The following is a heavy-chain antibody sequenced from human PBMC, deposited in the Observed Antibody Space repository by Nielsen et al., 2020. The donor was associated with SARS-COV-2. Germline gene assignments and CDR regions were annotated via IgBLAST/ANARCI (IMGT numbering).Heavy chain of an antibody. CDR1: GFTFSSYA. CDR3: ARVGKQTYDILTGYYIAFPDYYGMDV. J-gene: IGHJ6*02. V-gene: IGHV3-30-3*01. D-gene: IGHD3-9*01. Sequence: GESLKISCAASGFTFSSYAMHWVRQAPGKGLEWVAVISYDGSNKYYADSVKGRFTISRDNSKNTLYLQMNSLRAEDTAVYYCARVGKQTYDILTGYYIAFPDYYGMDVWGQGTTVTVSS. CDR2: ISYDGSNK.